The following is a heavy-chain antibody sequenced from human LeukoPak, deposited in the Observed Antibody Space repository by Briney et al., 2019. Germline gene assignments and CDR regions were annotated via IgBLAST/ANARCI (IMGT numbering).Heavy chain of an antibody. CDR2: ISNSGSTI. CDR1: GFTFSDYY. Sequence: GGSLRLSCAASGFTFSDYYMSWIRQAPGKGLEWVSYISNSGSTIYYADSVKGRFTISRDNAKNSLYLQMNSLRAEDTAVYYCARDQSYYGSGSPMNVWGKGTTVTVSS. J-gene: IGHJ6*04. V-gene: IGHV3-11*04. D-gene: IGHD3-10*01. CDR3: ARDQSYYGSGSPMNV.